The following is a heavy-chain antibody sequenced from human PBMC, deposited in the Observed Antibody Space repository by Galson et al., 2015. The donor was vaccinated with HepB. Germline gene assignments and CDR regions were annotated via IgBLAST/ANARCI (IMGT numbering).Heavy chain of an antibody. D-gene: IGHD1-26*01. CDR3: ARGWELPDWYFDL. J-gene: IGHJ2*01. Sequence: SETLSLTCTVSGGSISSYYWSWIRQPPGKGLEWIGYIHYSGSTNYNPSLKSRVTMSVDTSKNQFSLKLSSVTAADTAVYYCARGWELPDWYFDLWGRGTLVTVSS. CDR1: GGSISSYY. CDR2: IHYSGST. V-gene: IGHV4-59*01.